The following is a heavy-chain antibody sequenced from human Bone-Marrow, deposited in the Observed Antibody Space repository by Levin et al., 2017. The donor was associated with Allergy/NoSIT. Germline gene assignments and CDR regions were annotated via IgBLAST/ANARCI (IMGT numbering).Heavy chain of an antibody. CDR1: RFTFSGSA. D-gene: IGHD2-8*02. Sequence: GGSLRLSCAASRFTFSGSAMHWVRQASGKGLEWVGHIRSKTNTYATAYAASVKGRFTISRDDSKNTAYLQMSSLKTEDTAVYYCTRTGDHILLESPAGTWFDPWGQGTLVTVSS. J-gene: IGHJ5*02. CDR3: TRTGDHILLESPAGTWFDP. V-gene: IGHV3-73*01. CDR2: IRSKTNTYAT.